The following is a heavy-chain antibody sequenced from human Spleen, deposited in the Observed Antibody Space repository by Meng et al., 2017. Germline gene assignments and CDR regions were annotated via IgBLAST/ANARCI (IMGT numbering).Heavy chain of an antibody. V-gene: IGHV3-33*06. Sequence: GESLKISCAASGFTFKSHGFHWVRQAPGKGLEWAALIWYDGSTKYYADSVKGRFTISRDDSKNTVYLQMNNLRAEDTAVYYCAKSNSGWYADSWGRGTLVTVSS. J-gene: IGHJ4*02. D-gene: IGHD6-19*01. CDR1: GFTFKSHG. CDR3: AKSNSGWYADS. CDR2: IWYDGSTK.